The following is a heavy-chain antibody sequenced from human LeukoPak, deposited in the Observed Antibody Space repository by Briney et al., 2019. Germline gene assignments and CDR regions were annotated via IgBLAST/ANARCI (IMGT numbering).Heavy chain of an antibody. J-gene: IGHJ4*02. D-gene: IGHD1-7*01. CDR3: ARIQMGTTGFDY. V-gene: IGHV1-2*02. CDR1: GYTFSRHY. CDR2: IDPYSGDT. Sequence: ASVKVSRKASGYTFSRHYIHWVRQAPGQGLQWMGWIDPYSGDTSYAQKLQGGVTMTRDMSISTAYLELSRLRSDDTAFYFCARIQMGTTGFDYWGEGTLVTVSS.